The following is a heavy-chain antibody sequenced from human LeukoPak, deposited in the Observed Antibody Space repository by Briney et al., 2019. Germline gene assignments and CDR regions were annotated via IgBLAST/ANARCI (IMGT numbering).Heavy chain of an antibody. CDR1: GGSISSSSYY. V-gene: IGHV4-39*07. Sequence: SETLSLTCTVSGGSISSSSYYWGWIRQPPGKGLEWIGSIYYSGSTYYNPSLKIRVTISVDTSKNQFSLKLSSVTAADTAVYYCAGEIVGATMGDYWGQGTLVTVSS. D-gene: IGHD1-26*01. CDR2: IYYSGST. J-gene: IGHJ4*02. CDR3: AGEIVGATMGDY.